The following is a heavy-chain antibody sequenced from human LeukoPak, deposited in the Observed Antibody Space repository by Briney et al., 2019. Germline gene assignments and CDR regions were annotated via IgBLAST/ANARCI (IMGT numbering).Heavy chain of an antibody. CDR1: GFTFDDYA. CDR2: ISWNSGSI. V-gene: IGHV3-9*01. Sequence: GGSLRLSCAASGFTFDDYAMHWVRQAPGKGLEWVSGISWNSGSIGYADSVKSRFTISRDNAKNSLYLQMNSLRAEDTALYYCAEAVAGTPYYFDYWGQGTLVTVSS. D-gene: IGHD6-19*01. J-gene: IGHJ4*02. CDR3: AEAVAGTPYYFDY.